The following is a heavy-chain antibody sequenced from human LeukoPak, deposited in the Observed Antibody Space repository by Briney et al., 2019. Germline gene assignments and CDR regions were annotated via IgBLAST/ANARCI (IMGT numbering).Heavy chain of an antibody. V-gene: IGHV4-61*02. Sequence: SETLSLTCTVSDDSISSGSYYWSWIRQPAGKGLEWIGRIYASGSTNYNPSLKSRVTISVDTSKNQFSLKLSSVTAADTAVYYCARESEHYYYYYMDVWGKGTTVTVSS. CDR1: DDSISSGSYY. CDR3: ARESEHYYYYYMDV. J-gene: IGHJ6*03. D-gene: IGHD1-14*01. CDR2: IYASGST.